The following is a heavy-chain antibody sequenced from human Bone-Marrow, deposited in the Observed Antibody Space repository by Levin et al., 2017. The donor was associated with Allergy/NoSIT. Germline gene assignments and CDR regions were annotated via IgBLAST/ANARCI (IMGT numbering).Heavy chain of an antibody. Sequence: GSLRLSCTVSGGSISSSSYYWGWIRQPPGKGLEWIGSIYYSGSTYYNPSLKSRVTISVDTSKNQFSLKLSSVTAADTAVYYCARIKVVTREPHEPEFDYWGQGTLVTVSS. V-gene: IGHV4-39*01. CDR3: ARIKVVTREPHEPEFDY. CDR2: IYYSGST. D-gene: IGHD4-23*01. J-gene: IGHJ4*02. CDR1: GGSISSSSYY.